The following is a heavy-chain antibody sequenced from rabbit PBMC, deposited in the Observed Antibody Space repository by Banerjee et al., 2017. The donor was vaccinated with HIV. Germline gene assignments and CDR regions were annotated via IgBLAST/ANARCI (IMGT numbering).Heavy chain of an antibody. CDR2: IYAGGSDST. Sequence: QSLEESGGDLVKPGASLTLTCTVSGLSLSSNAMCWVRQAPGKGLEWIGCIYAGGSDSTYYASWAKGRFTISKTSSTTVTLQMTSLTAADTATYFCARIPYDGTTGNGYKLTRLDLWGPGTLVTVS. CDR1: GLSLSSNA. D-gene: IGHD1-1*01. CDR3: ARIPYDGTTGNGYKLTRLDL. J-gene: IGHJ3*01. V-gene: IGHV1S40*01.